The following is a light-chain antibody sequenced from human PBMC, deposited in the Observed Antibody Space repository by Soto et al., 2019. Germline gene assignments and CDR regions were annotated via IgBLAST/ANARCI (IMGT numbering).Light chain of an antibody. V-gene: IGLV3-21*02. CDR1: KIGRKI. CDR2: DAT. Sequence: YALTQPPSVSVAPGQTAKITCGGDKIGRKIVHRYKQRPGQAPVAVVFDATDRPSGIPDRISASRSGDTATLTISRVDAVDEADYYCQVWASMAEFFVFGSGTKVTVL. CDR3: QVWASMAEFFV. J-gene: IGLJ1*01.